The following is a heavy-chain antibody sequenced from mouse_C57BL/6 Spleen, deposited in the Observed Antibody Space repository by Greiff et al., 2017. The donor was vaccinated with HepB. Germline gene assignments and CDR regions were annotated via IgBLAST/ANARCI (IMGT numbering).Heavy chain of an antibody. J-gene: IGHJ4*01. CDR1: GYSITSGYY. D-gene: IGHD1-1*01. CDR2: ISYDGSN. Sequence: EVKRQESGPGLVKPSQSLSLTCSVTGYSITSGYYWNWIRQFPGNKLEWMGYISYDGSNNYNPSLKNRISITRDTSKNQYFLKLNSVTTEDTATYYCARDYGSRAMDYWGQGTSVTVSS. V-gene: IGHV3-6*01. CDR3: ARDYGSRAMDY.